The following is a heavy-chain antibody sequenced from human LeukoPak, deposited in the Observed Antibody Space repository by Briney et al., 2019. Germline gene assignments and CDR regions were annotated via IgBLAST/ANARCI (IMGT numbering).Heavy chain of an antibody. D-gene: IGHD6-13*01. CDR2: ISWNSGSI. CDR3: AKEIAAAGMPFYYGMDV. CDR1: GFTFSSYA. V-gene: IGHV3-9*01. Sequence: GGSLRLSCAASGFTFSSYAMSWVRQAPGKGLEWVSGISWNSGSIGYADSVKGRFTISRDNAKNSLYLQMNSLRAEDTALYYCAKEIAAAGMPFYYGMDVWGQGTTVTVSS. J-gene: IGHJ6*02.